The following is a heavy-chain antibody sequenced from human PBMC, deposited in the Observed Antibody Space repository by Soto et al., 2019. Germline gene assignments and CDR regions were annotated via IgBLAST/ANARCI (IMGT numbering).Heavy chain of an antibody. CDR2: IRSKAYGGTT. CDR3: NREDDFWSGHYLPDY. CDR1: GFTFGDYA. D-gene: IGHD3-3*01. J-gene: IGHJ4*02. V-gene: IGHV3-49*04. Sequence: GGSLRLSCTASGFTFGDYAMSWVRQAPGKGLEWVGFIRSKAYGGTTEYAASVKGRFTISRDDSKSIAYLQMNSLKTEDTAVYYCNREDDFWSGHYLPDYRGQGTIVTVSS.